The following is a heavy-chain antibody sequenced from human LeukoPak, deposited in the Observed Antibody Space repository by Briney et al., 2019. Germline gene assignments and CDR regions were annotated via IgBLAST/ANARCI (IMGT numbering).Heavy chain of an antibody. CDR2: VYHSGST. CDR3: ARNTSGHSFDY. CDR1: GYSIISDYY. V-gene: IGHV4-38-2*01. J-gene: IGHJ4*02. Sequence: PSETLSLTCAVSGYSIISDYYWGWIRQPPGKGLEWIGSVYHSGSTHYNPSLKSRVTMSVDTSTNQFSLKLSSVTAPDTAVYYCARNTSGHSFDYWGQGTLVTVSS. D-gene: IGHD6-19*01.